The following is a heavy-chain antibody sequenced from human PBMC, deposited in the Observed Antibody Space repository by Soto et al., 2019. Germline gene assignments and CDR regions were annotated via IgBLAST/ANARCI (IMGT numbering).Heavy chain of an antibody. J-gene: IGHJ6*02. CDR2: INPSGGST. CDR1: GYTFTSYY. Sequence: AASVKVSCKASGYTFTSYYMHWVRQAPGQGLEWMGIINPSGGSTSYAQKFQGRVTMTRDTSTSTVYMELSSLRSEDTAVYYCARGIKYYDLWSGYLDYYYYGMDVWGQGTTVTVSS. D-gene: IGHD3-3*01. V-gene: IGHV1-46*01. CDR3: ARGIKYYDLWSGYLDYYYYGMDV.